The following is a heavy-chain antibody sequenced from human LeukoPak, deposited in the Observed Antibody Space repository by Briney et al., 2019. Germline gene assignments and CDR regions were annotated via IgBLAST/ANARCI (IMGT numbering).Heavy chain of an antibody. CDR2: ISNKSGYI. J-gene: IGHJ4*02. V-gene: IGHV3-21*01. CDR3: ARVRTAYYPDY. D-gene: IGHD3/OR15-3a*01. Sequence: PGGSLRLSCVASGFTFDTYTMNWVRQAPGKGLEWVSSISNKSGYIHYADSVKGRFIISRDNAKNSLSLQMNSLRAEDTAVYYCARVRTAYYPDYWGQGTLVTVSS. CDR1: GFTFDTYT.